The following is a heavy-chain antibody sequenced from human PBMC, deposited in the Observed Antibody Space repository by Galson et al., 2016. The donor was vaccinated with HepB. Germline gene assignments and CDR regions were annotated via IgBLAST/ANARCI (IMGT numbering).Heavy chain of an antibody. CDR2: SDISGAS. J-gene: IGHJ4*02. CDR3: AKNRQSHVPGDS. CDR1: GFIFSNYP. V-gene: IGHV3-23*01. Sequence: SLRLSCAASGFIFSNYPMYWVRQAPGKGLEWVSASDISGASYYADSVEGRFTISRDYSKNTLFLQMDFLSPEETAVYYCAKNRQSHVPGDSWGQGTLVTVSS. D-gene: IGHD6-6*01.